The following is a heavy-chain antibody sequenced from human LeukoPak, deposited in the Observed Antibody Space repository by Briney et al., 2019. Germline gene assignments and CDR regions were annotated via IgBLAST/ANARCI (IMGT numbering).Heavy chain of an antibody. CDR3: ARSPGDPYWYFDL. V-gene: IGHV7-4-1*02. D-gene: IGHD3-10*01. Sequence: ASVKVSCKASGYTFTSYGISWVRQAPGQGLEWMGWINTNTGNPTYAQGFTGRFVFSLDTSVSTAYLQISSLKAEDTAVYYCARSPGDPYWYFDLWGRGTLVTVSS. CDR1: GYTFTSYG. CDR2: INTNTGNP. J-gene: IGHJ2*01.